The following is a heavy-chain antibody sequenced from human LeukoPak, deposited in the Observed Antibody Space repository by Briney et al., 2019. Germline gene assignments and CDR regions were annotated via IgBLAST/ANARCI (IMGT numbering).Heavy chain of an antibody. CDR2: IYYSGST. D-gene: IGHD2-21*02. CDR3: ARVYCGGDCYSRGSSWFDP. J-gene: IGHJ5*02. Sequence: SETLSLTCTVSGGSITSYYWSRIRQPPGKGLEWIGYIYYSGSTNYNPSLKSRVTISVDTSKNQFSLKLSSVTAADTAVYYCARVYCGGDCYSRGSSWFDPWGQGTLVTVSS. CDR1: GGSITSYY. V-gene: IGHV4-59*01.